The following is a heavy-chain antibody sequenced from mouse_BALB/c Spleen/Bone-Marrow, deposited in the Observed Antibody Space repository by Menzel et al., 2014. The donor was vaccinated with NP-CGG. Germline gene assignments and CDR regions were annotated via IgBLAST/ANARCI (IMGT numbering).Heavy chain of an antibody. Sequence: EVKLQESGGGLVQPGGPLKLSCAASGFDFSRYWMTWVRQAPGKGLEWIGEINPDSSTINYAPSLKDKFIISRDNAKNTLYLQMSKVRSEDTALYYCAKNYYYGYVAYWGQGTLVTVSA. CDR1: GFDFSRYW. D-gene: IGHD1-2*01. CDR3: AKNYYYGYVAY. J-gene: IGHJ3*01. CDR2: INPDSSTI. V-gene: IGHV4-1*02.